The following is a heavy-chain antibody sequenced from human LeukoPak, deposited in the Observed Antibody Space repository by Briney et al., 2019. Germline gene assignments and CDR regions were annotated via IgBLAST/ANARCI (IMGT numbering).Heavy chain of an antibody. V-gene: IGHV1-18*04. CDR1: GYTFTSYG. J-gene: IGHJ5*02. Sequence: ASVKVSCKASGYTFTSYGISWVRQAPGQGLEWMGWISAHNGDTNYGQKLQGRVTMTTDTSTSTAYMELRSLRSDDTAVYYCARDVVTTWGNRFDPWGQGTVVTVSS. CDR2: ISAHNGDT. D-gene: IGHD2-21*02. CDR3: ARDVVTTWGNRFDP.